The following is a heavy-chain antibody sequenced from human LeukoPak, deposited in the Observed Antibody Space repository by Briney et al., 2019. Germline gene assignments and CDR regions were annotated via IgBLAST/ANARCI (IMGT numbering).Heavy chain of an antibody. D-gene: IGHD3-10*01. J-gene: IGHJ5*02. CDR2: INHSGST. V-gene: IGHV4-34*01. CDR1: GGSFSGYY. CDR3: ARDGETYYYGSGGGWFDP. Sequence: SETLSLTCAVYGGSFSGYYWSWIRQPPGKGLEWIGEINHSGSTNYNPSLKSRVTISVDTSKNQFSLKLSSVTAADKAVYYCARDGETYYYGSGGGWFDPWGQGTLVTVSS.